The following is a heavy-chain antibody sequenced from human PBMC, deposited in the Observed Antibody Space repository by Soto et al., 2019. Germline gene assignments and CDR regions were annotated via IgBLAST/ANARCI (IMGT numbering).Heavy chain of an antibody. V-gene: IGHV3-7*05. D-gene: IGHD3-10*01. Sequence: EVQLVESGGGLVQPGGSLRLSCAASGFSFSSYSMSWVRQAPGKGLEWVANINKDGSEKYYVDSVKGRFIISRDNAENSLYLQMSSLSAEDTAVYYCTSLMVRGVMWLDYWGQGALVTVSS. CDR1: GFSFSSYS. CDR3: TSLMVRGVMWLDY. J-gene: IGHJ4*02. CDR2: INKDGSEK.